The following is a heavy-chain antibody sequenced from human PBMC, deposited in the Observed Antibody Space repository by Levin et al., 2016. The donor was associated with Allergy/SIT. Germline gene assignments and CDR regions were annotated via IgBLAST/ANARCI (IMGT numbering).Heavy chain of an antibody. CDR3: ARQYQTYYDILTGFLNGMNMDV. D-gene: IGHD3-9*01. CDR2: ISGSGGST. V-gene: IGHV3-23*01. J-gene: IGHJ6*02. Sequence: WIRQPPGKGLEWVSAISGSGGSTYYADSVKGRFTISRDNSKNTLYLQMNSLRAEDTAVYYCARQYQTYYDILTGFLNGMNMDVWGQGTTVTVSS.